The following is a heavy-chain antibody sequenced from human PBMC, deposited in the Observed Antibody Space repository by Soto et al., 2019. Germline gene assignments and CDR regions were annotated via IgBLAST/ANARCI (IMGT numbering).Heavy chain of an antibody. CDR1: GSSVSSHY. Sequence: QVQLQESGPGLVKPSDTLSLTCTVSGSSVSSHYWTWIRQPPGKGLEWIGFVYNSGTTYYNPSLTSRATISVDSSKNQFALKLNSVTAADTAVYYCVRGRGGSPSYDYWGQGTLVTVSS. J-gene: IGHJ4*02. CDR3: VRGRGGSPSYDY. CDR2: VYNSGTT. V-gene: IGHV4-59*02. D-gene: IGHD1-26*01.